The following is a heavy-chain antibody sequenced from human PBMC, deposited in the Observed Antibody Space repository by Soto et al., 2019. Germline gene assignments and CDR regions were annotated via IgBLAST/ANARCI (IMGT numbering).Heavy chain of an antibody. D-gene: IGHD1-26*01. CDR2: ISYDGSNK. CDR1: GFTFSSKA. Sequence: GGSLRLSCAASGFTFSSKAMHWVRQAPGKGLEWVAVISYDGSNKYYADSVKGRFTISRDNSKNTLYLQMNSLRVEDTSVYYCTREGHSGSYLNDAFDVWGQGTMVTVSS. J-gene: IGHJ3*01. V-gene: IGHV3-30-3*01. CDR3: TREGHSGSYLNDAFDV.